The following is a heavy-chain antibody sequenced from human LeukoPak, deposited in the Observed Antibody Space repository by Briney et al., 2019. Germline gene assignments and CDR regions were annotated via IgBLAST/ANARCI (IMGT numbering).Heavy chain of an antibody. V-gene: IGHV3-23*01. CDR2: ISGSGGST. J-gene: IGHJ6*03. Sequence: GGSLRLSCTASGFTFSNYAMSWVRQAPGKGLEWVSSISGSGGSTYYADSVKGRFIISRDSSKNTLYLQMNSLRAEDTAVYYCARDPSYYYYYYMDVWGKGTTVTVSS. CDR3: ARDPSYYYYYYMDV. CDR1: GFTFSNYA.